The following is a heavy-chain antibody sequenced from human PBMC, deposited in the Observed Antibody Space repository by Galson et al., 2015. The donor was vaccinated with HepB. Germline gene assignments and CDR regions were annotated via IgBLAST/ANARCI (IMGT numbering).Heavy chain of an antibody. J-gene: IGHJ4*02. Sequence: SLRLSCAASGFSFSTYDMHRVRQAPGKGLEWVANYSYDGRNTYSADSEEGRFTVSRDNSKSTLYLQLNSLRVEDTAVYYCAKDSRYIRGWYTGRGGLDFWGQGTLVTGSS. D-gene: IGHD6-19*01. V-gene: IGHV3-30*18. CDR2: YSYDGRNT. CDR1: GFSFSTYD. CDR3: AKDSRYIRGWYTGRGGLDF.